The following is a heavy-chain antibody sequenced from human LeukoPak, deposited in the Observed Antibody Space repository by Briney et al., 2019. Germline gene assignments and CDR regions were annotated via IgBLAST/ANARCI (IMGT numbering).Heavy chain of an antibody. CDR2: KYYSGRT. V-gene: IGHV4-59*01. CDR1: GASISSYY. CDR3: ARGGYTYGFDAFDI. J-gene: IGHJ3*02. Sequence: SETLSLTCTVSGASISSYYWSWLRQPPGKGLEWIGYKYYSGRTNYNPPLKSRVTISVDTSKNQFSLKLSSVTAADTAVYYCARGGYTYGFDAFDIWGQGTMVTVSS. D-gene: IGHD5-18*01.